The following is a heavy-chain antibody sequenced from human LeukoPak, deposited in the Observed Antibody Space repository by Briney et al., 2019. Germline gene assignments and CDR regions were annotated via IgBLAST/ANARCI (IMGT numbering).Heavy chain of an antibody. D-gene: IGHD5-24*01. Sequence: GGSLRLSCAASGSTFRSYAMNWVRQAPGKGLEWVSGVGPSGARTYYADSVKGRFTVSRDNSKNMVFLQMNSLRAEDTAMYYCAKDDAYLQYADWGQGTLVTVSS. CDR2: VGPSGART. CDR3: AKDDAYLQYAD. CDR1: GSTFRSYA. V-gene: IGHV3-23*01. J-gene: IGHJ4*02.